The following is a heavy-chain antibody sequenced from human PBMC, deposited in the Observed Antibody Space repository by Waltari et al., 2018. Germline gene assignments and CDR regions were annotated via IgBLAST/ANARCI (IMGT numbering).Heavy chain of an antibody. J-gene: IGHJ4*02. CDR1: GFTFSDFW. CDR3: AKDNWIYNRHFES. Sequence: EVQLVESGGGLVQPGGSLRLSCAASGFTFSDFWMSWVRQAPGKGLEWLANIKHDGSQKSYVDSVEGRFTISRDNAKNSLYLQMDSLTPEDTAVYFCAKDNWIYNRHFESWGQGSLVTVSS. V-gene: IGHV3-7*01. D-gene: IGHD1-20*01. CDR2: IKHDGSQK.